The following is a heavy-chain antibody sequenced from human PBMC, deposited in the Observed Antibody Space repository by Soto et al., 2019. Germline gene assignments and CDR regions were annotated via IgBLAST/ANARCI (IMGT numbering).Heavy chain of an antibody. J-gene: IGHJ3*02. CDR1: GYIFSSGW. CDR2: IYPADSDT. Sequence: GESLKISCKGSGYIFSSGWIGWVRQMPGKGLEWMGIIYPADSDTRYSPSFQDHVTMSADKSISTAFLQWSFLKASDTAMYYCVRRGYNSNDAFDIWGQGTMVTVSS. D-gene: IGHD1-1*01. CDR3: VRRGYNSNDAFDI. V-gene: IGHV5-51*01.